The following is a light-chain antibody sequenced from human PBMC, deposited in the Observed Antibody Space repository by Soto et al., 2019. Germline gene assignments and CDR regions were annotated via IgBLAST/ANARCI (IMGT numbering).Light chain of an antibody. CDR1: QSVSSN. J-gene: IGKJ1*01. CDR3: QQYNNWPRT. CDR2: GAS. V-gene: IGKV3-15*01. Sequence: VLTQSPGTLSLSPGGGAALSCRASQSVSSNLAWYQQKPGQAPRLLIYGASTRATGIPGRFSGSGSGTEFTLTISSLQSEDFAVYYCQQYNNWPRTFGQGTKVDI.